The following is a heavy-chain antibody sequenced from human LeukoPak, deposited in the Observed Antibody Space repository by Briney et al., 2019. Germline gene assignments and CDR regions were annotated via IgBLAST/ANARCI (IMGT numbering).Heavy chain of an antibody. J-gene: IGHJ6*02. V-gene: IGHV3-48*03. CDR1: GFTFSSYE. CDR2: ISSSGSTI. D-gene: IGHD6-13*01. CDR3: ARDVSSSWYFNYGVDV. Sequence: GGSLRLSCAASGFTFSSYEMNWVRQAPGKGLEWVSYISSSGSTIYYADSVKGRFTISRDNAKNSLYLQMNSLRAEDTAVYYCARDVSSSWYFNYGVDVWGQGTTVTVSS.